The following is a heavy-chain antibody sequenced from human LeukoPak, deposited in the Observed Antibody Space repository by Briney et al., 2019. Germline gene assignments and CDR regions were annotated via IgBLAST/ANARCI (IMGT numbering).Heavy chain of an antibody. CDR3: ARGGAGRAGARRSTFDS. D-gene: IGHD5-24*01. CDR1: GFHFTDFY. V-gene: IGHV3-11*01. J-gene: IGHJ4*02. CDR2: ISSGADAI. Sequence: GGSLRLSCAASGFHFTDFYMSWIRQSPGKGLQWLAYISSGADAIYYADSVKGRFTICRDNAKNLLSLQMDRLRAEDTAVYYCARGGAGRAGARRSTFDSWGQGILVTVSS.